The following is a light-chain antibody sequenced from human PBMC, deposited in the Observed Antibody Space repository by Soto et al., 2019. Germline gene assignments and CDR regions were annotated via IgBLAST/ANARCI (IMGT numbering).Light chain of an antibody. V-gene: IGKV1-39*01. CDR3: QQRYVLPRT. J-gene: IGKJ1*01. CDR1: QTITHY. Sequence: DIHMSQSPSFLSASVGASVTITCRANQTITHYLNWYQQKPGRAPALLIYDASSLQSGVPSRFSGRGSGTDFSLTISSLQLADFATYYCQQRYVLPRTFGQGTKVEI. CDR2: DAS.